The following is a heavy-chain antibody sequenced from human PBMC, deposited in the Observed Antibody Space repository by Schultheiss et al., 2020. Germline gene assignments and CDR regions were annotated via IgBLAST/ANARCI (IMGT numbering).Heavy chain of an antibody. Sequence: GGSLRLSCAASGFTFDDYAMHWVRQAPGKGLEWVSGISGSGGSTYYAGSVKGRFTISRENAKNSLYLQMNSLRAGDTAVYYCARGDDMVRGIIYGMDLWGQGTTVTVSS. CDR3: ARGDDMVRGIIYGMDL. CDR1: GFTFDDYA. V-gene: IGHV3-9*01. D-gene: IGHD3-10*01. CDR2: ISGSGGST. J-gene: IGHJ6*02.